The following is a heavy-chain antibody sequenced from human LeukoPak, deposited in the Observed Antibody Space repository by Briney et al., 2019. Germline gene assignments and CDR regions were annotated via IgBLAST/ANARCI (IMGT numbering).Heavy chain of an antibody. V-gene: IGHV1-69*01. CDR1: GGTFSSYA. D-gene: IGHD6-19*01. CDR3: ARALQYSSGWYPWFDP. J-gene: IGHJ5*02. CDR2: IIPIFGTA. Sequence: ASVKVSCTASGGTFSSYAISWVRQAPGQGLEWMGGIIPIFGTANYAQKFQGRVTITADESTSTAYMELSSLRSEDTAVYYCARALQYSSGWYPWFDPWGQGTLVTVSS.